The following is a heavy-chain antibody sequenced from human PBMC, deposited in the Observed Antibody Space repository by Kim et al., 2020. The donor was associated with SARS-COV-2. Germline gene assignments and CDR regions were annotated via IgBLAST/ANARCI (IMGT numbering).Heavy chain of an antibody. D-gene: IGHD3-16*01. CDR3: ARGGAGYYFDY. V-gene: IGHV3-53*01. CDR1: GFTVSSNY. J-gene: IGHJ4*02. Sequence: GGSLRLSCAASGFTVSSNYISWVRQAPGKGLEWVSVIFSSGSTYYADSVKGRFTISRDNSKNTLYLQMNSLRAEDTAVYYCARGGAGYYFDYWGQGTLVTVSS. CDR2: IFSSGST.